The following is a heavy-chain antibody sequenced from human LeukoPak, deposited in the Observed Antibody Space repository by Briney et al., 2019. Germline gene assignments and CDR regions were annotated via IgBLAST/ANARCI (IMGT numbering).Heavy chain of an antibody. D-gene: IGHD3-22*01. CDR2: ISSSGSTI. CDR3: AKSGEGVIVVVITWYFDY. Sequence: PGGSLTLSCAASGFTFSSYEMNWVRQAPGKGLEWVSYISSSGSTIYYADSVKGRFTISRDNSKNTLYLQMNSLRAEDTAVYYCAKSGEGVIVVVITWYFDYWGQGTLVTVSS. CDR1: GFTFSSYE. J-gene: IGHJ4*02. V-gene: IGHV3-48*03.